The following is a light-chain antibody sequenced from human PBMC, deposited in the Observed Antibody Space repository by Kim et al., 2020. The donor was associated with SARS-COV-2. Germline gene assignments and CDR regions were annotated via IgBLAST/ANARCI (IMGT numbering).Light chain of an antibody. J-gene: IGKJ1*01. V-gene: IGKV1-5*03. CDR2: KAS. CDR1: QSISIW. CDR3: QQYTNPAT. Sequence: DIQMTQSPPTLSASVGDRVTITCRASQSISIWLAWYQQKPGKAPKLLIYKASYLETGVPSRFSGSGSGTEFTLTISSLQPDDFATYYCQQYTNPATFGQGTKVEIK.